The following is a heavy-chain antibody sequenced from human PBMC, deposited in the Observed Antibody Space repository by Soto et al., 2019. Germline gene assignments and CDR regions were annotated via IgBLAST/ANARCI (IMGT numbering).Heavy chain of an antibody. CDR2: IIPIFGTA. J-gene: IGHJ5*02. Sequence: QVQLVQSGAEVKKPGSSVKVSCKASGGTFSSYAISWLRQAPGQGLEWMGGIIPIFGTANYAQKFQGRVTITADEATSTDYMERSSLRSEDTAVYYCARDQVGVYYCDSSGTNWFDPWGQGTLVTVSS. CDR1: GGTFSSYA. V-gene: IGHV1-69*01. CDR3: ARDQVGVYYCDSSGTNWFDP. D-gene: IGHD3-22*01.